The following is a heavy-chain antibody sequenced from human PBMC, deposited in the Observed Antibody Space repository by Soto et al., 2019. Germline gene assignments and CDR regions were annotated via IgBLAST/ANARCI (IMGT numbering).Heavy chain of an antibody. J-gene: IGHJ4*02. CDR3: ARGLNVYYFDY. CDR1: GYTFTSYS. V-gene: IGHV1-3*01. D-gene: IGHD3-16*01. Sequence: GASVKVSCKASGYTFTSYSMHWVRQAPGQRLEWMGWINAGNANTKYSQKFQGRVTITRDTSASTAYMELSSLRSEDTAVYYCARGLNVYYFDYWGQGTLVTVS. CDR2: INAGNANT.